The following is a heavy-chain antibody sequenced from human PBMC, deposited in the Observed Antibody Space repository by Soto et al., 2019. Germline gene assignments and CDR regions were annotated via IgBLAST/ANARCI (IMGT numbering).Heavy chain of an antibody. CDR3: TRGLGQTGNYYYYYMDV. CDR2: IRSKAYGGTT. Sequence: GGSLRLSCTASGFTFGDYAVSWFRQATGKGLEWVGFIRSKAYGGTTEYAASVKGRFTISRDDSKSIAYLQMNSLKTEDTAVYYCTRGLGQTGNYYYYYMDVWGKGTTVTVSS. CDR1: GFTFGDYA. J-gene: IGHJ6*03. D-gene: IGHD3-9*01. V-gene: IGHV3-49*03.